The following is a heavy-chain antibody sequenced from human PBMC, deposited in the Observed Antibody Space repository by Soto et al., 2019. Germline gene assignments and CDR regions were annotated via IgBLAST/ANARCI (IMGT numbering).Heavy chain of an antibody. D-gene: IGHD3-10*01. Sequence: SEALSVTCAFSVESIRVDIWSWIRQPQGRALEWIASIDYNGGTNYNPSLKSRGTISVDTSKNQFSLRLRSVTAADTAFYYCARVWPGGHPYYHFVHWGQGAMFTVSS. J-gene: IGHJ1*01. CDR1: VESIRVDI. CDR3: ARVWPGGHPYYHFVH. V-gene: IGHV4-59*01. CDR2: IDYNGGT.